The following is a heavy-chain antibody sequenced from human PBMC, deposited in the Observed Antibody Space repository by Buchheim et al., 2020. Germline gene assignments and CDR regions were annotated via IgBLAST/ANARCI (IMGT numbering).Heavy chain of an antibody. CDR3: AKDPLSDEKSGPY. D-gene: IGHD1-26*01. V-gene: IGHV3-23*01. J-gene: IGHJ4*02. CDR1: GFTFSSYA. CDR2: ICGGGCRT. Sequence: EVQLLESGGGLVQPGGSLRLSCAASGFTFSSYAMRWVRQAPGKGLEWVSGICGGGCRTYYADSVKGRFTISRDNSKNTLYLQMNSLRAEDTAVENGAKDPLSDEKSGPYWGQGTL.